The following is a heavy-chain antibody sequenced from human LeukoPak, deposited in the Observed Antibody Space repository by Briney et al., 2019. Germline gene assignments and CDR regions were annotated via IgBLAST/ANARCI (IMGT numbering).Heavy chain of an antibody. J-gene: IGHJ4*02. V-gene: IGHV5-10-1*01. D-gene: IGHD3-22*01. Sequence: GESLQISRKGSGYSFTSYWISWVRQMPGKGLEWMGRIDPSDSYTNYSPSFQGHVTISADKSISTAYLQWSSLKASDTAMYYCASAYYYDSSGYSSDLDYWGQGTRVTVSS. CDR3: ASAYYYDSSGYSSDLDY. CDR1: GYSFTSYW. CDR2: IDPSDSYT.